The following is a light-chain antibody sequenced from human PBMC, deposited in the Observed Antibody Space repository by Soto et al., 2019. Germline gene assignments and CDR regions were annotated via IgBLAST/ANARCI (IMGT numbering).Light chain of an antibody. CDR3: QQYYSYPPV. J-gene: IGKJ5*01. CDR2: GAS. Sequence: EIVMTQSPSTLSLSPAERSTLSCRASQSVSSNLAWYQQKPGQAPRLLIYGASTRATGIPARFSGSGSGTEFTLTISSLQSDDFATYYCQQYYSYPPVFGQGTRLEIK. CDR1: QSVSSN. V-gene: IGKV3-15*01.